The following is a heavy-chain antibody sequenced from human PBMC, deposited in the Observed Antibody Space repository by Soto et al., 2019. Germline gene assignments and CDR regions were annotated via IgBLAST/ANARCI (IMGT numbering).Heavy chain of an antibody. CDR2: INHSGST. Sequence: PSETLSLTCAVYGGSFSGYYWSWIRQPPGKGLEWIGEINHSGSTNYNPSLKSRSTMSVDTSKNRFSLKLSSVTAADTAVYYCARRDVLNWFDPWGQGTLVTVS. V-gene: IGHV4-34*09. CDR3: ARRDVLNWFDP. CDR1: GGSFSGYY. J-gene: IGHJ5*02.